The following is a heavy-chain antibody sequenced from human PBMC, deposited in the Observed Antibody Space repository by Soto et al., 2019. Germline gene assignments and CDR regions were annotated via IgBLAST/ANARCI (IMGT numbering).Heavy chain of an antibody. V-gene: IGHV3-30*18. J-gene: IGHJ4*02. CDR2: ISSDGSEK. Sequence: GGSLRLSCVASGFTFSNYAMHWVRQAPGKGLGWVAVISSDGSEKYYLDSVRDRFTISRDNSKNTLYLQMNNLRPEDTAMYYCANSWTTLTTGFDFWGQGALVTVST. CDR3: ANSWTTLTTGFDF. CDR1: GFTFSNYA. D-gene: IGHD4-17*01.